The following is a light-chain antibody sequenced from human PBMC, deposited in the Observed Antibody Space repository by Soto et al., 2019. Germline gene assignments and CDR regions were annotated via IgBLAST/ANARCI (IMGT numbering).Light chain of an antibody. J-gene: IGLJ2*01. V-gene: IGLV2-11*01. Sequence: QSALTQPRSVSGSPGQSVNISCTGTRRDVGAYHSVALYQKHPGKAPKHVIFDVYKWPSGVPDRFSGSKSGNTASLTISGLQSDDEADYYCCSQAGSYKMVFGGGTQLTVL. CDR3: CSQAGSYKMV. CDR2: DVY. CDR1: RRDVGAYHS.